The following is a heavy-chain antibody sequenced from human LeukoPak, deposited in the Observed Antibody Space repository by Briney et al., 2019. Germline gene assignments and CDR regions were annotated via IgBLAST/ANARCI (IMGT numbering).Heavy chain of an antibody. Sequence: PSETLSLTCTVSGGSFSSYYWSWIRQPAGKGLEWIGHIYTSGTTNYNPSLKSRVTMSIDTSKNQFSLKLSSVTAADTAIDYCARDAKYYFGSRTYFFFEYWGQGTLLTVSS. CDR3: ARDAKYYFGSRTYFFFEY. CDR2: IYTSGTT. V-gene: IGHV4-4*07. CDR1: GGSFSSYY. D-gene: IGHD3-10*01. J-gene: IGHJ4*02.